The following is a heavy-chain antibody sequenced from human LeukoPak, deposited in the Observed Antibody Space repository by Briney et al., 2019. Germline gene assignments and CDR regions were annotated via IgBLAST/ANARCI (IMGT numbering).Heavy chain of an antibody. D-gene: IGHD3-22*01. J-gene: IGHJ4*02. Sequence: GGSLRLSCAASGFTFSSHWMHWVRQAPGRGRVWVSRINSDGSATSYADSVKGRFTISRDNAKNTLYLQMNSLRAEDTAVYYCARVMYYYHSSGSIAVYYFDYWGQGTPVTVSS. V-gene: IGHV3-74*01. CDR3: ARVMYYYHSSGSIAVYYFDY. CDR2: INSDGSAT. CDR1: GFTFSSHW.